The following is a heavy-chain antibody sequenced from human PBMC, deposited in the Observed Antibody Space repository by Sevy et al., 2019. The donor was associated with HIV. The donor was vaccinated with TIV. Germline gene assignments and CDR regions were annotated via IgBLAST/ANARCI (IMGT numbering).Heavy chain of an antibody. CDR2: IDPSDSYT. D-gene: IGHD3-22*01. J-gene: IGHJ3*02. V-gene: IGHV5-10-1*01. CDR1: GYSFTSYW. Sequence: GESLKISCKGSGYSFTSYWISWVRQMPGKGLEWMGRIDPSDSYTNYSPSFQGHVTISTDKSISTVYMQWSSLKASDTAMYYCSRHGSLYNDGRGYSPDIWGQGTMVTVSS. CDR3: SRHGSLYNDGRGYSPDI.